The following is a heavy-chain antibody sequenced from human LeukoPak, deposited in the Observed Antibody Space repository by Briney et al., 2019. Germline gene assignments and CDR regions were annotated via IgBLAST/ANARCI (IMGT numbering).Heavy chain of an antibody. CDR2: INSNGTST. CDR1: GFTFINYW. CDR3: ARDTGYSNFDY. Sequence: GGSLRLSCAASGFTFINYWMHWVRQAPGKGLVWVSRINSNGTSTTYADSVKGRFIISRDNAKNTLYLQMNSLRADDTAMYYCARDTGYSNFDYWGQGTLVTVSS. D-gene: IGHD4-11*01. J-gene: IGHJ4*02. V-gene: IGHV3-74*01.